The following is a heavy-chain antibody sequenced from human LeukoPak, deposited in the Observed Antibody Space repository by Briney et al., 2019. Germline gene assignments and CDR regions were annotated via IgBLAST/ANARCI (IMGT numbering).Heavy chain of an antibody. J-gene: IGHJ4*02. CDR2: ISGSGGST. CDR3: AKDQGVNTAMVTLLDY. D-gene: IGHD5-18*01. CDR1: GFTFSNHG. Sequence: GGSLRLSCAASGFTFSNHGMNWIRQAPGKGLEWVSAISGSGGSTYYADSVKGRFTISRDNSKNTLYLQMNSLRAEDTAVYYCAKDQGVNTAMVTLLDYWGQGTLVTVSS. V-gene: IGHV3-23*01.